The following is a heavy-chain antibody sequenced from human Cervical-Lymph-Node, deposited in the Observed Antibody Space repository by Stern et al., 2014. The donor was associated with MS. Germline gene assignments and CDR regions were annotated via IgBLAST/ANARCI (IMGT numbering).Heavy chain of an antibody. CDR1: GFSLRTNGVA. CDR3: VYDPPGDFLEDAFDI. D-gene: IGHD4-17*01. Sequence: QVTLKESGPTLVKPTETLRLTCTFSGFSLRTNGVAVGWIRQTPGKALEXLALIYWDGDKRYNPSLKRRLTIPTDTSQSQVVLKMTSLDPVDTATYYCVYDPPGDFLEDAFDIWGQGTMVTISS. J-gene: IGHJ3*02. V-gene: IGHV2-5*02. CDR2: IYWDGDK.